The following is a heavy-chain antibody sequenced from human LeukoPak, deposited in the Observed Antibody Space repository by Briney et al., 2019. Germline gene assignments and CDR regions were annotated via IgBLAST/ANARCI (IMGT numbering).Heavy chain of an antibody. V-gene: IGHV3-21*01. CDR1: GFTFSSYS. Sequence: GGSLRLSCAASGFTFSSYSMNWVRQAPGKGLEWVSSISGSSYYIYYADSVKGRFTISRDNAKNSLYLQMNSLRAEDTAVYYCAKDHGSSWYHGWFDPWGQGTLVTVSS. CDR3: AKDHGSSWYHGWFDP. D-gene: IGHD6-13*01. CDR2: ISGSSYYI. J-gene: IGHJ5*02.